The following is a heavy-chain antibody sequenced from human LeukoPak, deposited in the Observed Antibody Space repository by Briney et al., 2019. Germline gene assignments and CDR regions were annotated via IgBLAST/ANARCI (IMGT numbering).Heavy chain of an antibody. D-gene: IGHD5-18*01. V-gene: IGHV3-74*01. CDR3: ARGYSAGDGGYFDH. Sequence: PGGSLRLSCAASGFTFDTFAMYWVRQPPGKGLVWVSRINRDGSSTTYADSVKGRFTISRDNAKNTLYLQMSSLRAEDTGLYYRARGYSAGDGGYFDHRRQPALATVSS. CDR2: INRDGSST. CDR1: GFTFDTFA. J-gene: IGHJ4*02.